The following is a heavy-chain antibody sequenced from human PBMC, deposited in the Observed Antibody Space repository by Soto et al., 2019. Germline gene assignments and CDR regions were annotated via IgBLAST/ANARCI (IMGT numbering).Heavy chain of an antibody. D-gene: IGHD2-2*02. Sequence: PWGTLRLSCAASGFTFSSYVMHWVRQSPGKGPEWVAVIWYDGSNKYYADSVKGRFTISRDNSKNTLYLQMNSLRAEDTAVYCCAREDIVVVPAAIGYYYGMDVWGQGTTVTVSS. V-gene: IGHV3-33*01. CDR1: GFTFSSYV. J-gene: IGHJ6*02. CDR2: IWYDGSNK. CDR3: AREDIVVVPAAIGYYYGMDV.